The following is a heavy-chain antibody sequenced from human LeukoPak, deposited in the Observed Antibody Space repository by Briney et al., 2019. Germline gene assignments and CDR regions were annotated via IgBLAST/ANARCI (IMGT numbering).Heavy chain of an antibody. CDR1: GYTFTGYY. V-gene: IGHV1-2*02. CDR2: ISPNSGGT. J-gene: IGHJ4*02. D-gene: IGHD1-14*01. Sequence: VASVKVSCKASGYTFTGYYMHWVRQAPGQGLEWMGWISPNSGGTNFAQKFQGRVTMTRDTSISTAYMELSRLRSDGTAVYYCARENRGGTSISSHIYYFDYWGQGTLVTVSS. CDR3: ARENRGGTSISSHIYYFDY.